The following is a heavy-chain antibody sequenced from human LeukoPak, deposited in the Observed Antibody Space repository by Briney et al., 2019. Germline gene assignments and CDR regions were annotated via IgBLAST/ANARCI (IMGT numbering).Heavy chain of an antibody. D-gene: IGHD6-13*01. CDR1: GFTFSSYS. CDR3: ARDGSSTWYGFFDY. CDR2: ISSSSAYI. V-gene: IGHV3-21*01. Sequence: GGSLRLSCAASGFTFSSYSMNWGRQAPGKGLEWVASISSSSAYIYYADSVKGRFTISRDNAKNSLYLQMTGLRAEDTAVYYCARDGSSTWYGFFDYWGQGTLVTVSS. J-gene: IGHJ4*02.